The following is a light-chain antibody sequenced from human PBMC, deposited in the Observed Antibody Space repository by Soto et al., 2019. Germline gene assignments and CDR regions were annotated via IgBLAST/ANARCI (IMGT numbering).Light chain of an antibody. CDR1: SSNIGAGYD. Sequence: QSVLTQPPSVSGAPGQRVTISCTGSSSNIGAGYDVHWYQQLPGRAPNLLIYGNTNRPSGVPDRFSGYKSGTSASLAITGLQAEDEADYYCLSFDSSLSVVFGGGTKLTVL. V-gene: IGLV1-40*01. CDR2: GNT. CDR3: LSFDSSLSVV. J-gene: IGLJ2*01.